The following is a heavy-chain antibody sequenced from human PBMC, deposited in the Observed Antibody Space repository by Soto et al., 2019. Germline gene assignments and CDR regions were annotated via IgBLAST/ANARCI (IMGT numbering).Heavy chain of an antibody. J-gene: IGHJ4*02. CDR3: AGGYSSNWDLTFHDS. Sequence: SETLSLTCTVSGGSISSDSFCWNWIRQLPGEGLEWIGYIYHTGNTYYNPSLKSRVTMSVDTSKNQFSLNLSSVTTADTAVYYCAGGYSSNWDLTFHDSWGQGALVTVSS. CDR1: GGSISSDSFC. V-gene: IGHV4-31*03. CDR2: IYHTGNT. D-gene: IGHD6-13*01.